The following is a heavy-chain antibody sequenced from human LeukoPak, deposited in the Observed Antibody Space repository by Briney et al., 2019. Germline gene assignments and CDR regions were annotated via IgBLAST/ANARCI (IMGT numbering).Heavy chain of an antibody. Sequence: GGSLRLSCVASGFTFRGAWMRWVRQVHGKGMEWIARIKSKNDGGTIDYAAPVKGRFTISREDSADTLYLQMNSLKTEDTALYYCAQTGNYPRSYDYWGQGTLVTVSS. CDR2: IKSKNDGGTI. J-gene: IGHJ4*02. V-gene: IGHV3-15*01. CDR3: AQTGNYPRSYDY. D-gene: IGHD1-1*01. CDR1: GFTFRGAW.